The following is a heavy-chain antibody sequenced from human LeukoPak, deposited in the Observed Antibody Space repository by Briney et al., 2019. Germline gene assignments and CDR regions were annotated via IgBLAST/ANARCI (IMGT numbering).Heavy chain of an antibody. CDR1: GGTFSSYA. D-gene: IGHD6-13*01. J-gene: IGHJ4*02. Sequence: GSSVKVSCKASGGTFSSYAISWVRQAPGQGLEWMGRIIPIFGTANYAQKFQGRVTITTDESTSTAYMELSSLRSEATAVYYCAREVDSSSWYYFDYWGQGTLVTVSS. V-gene: IGHV1-69*05. CDR2: IIPIFGTA. CDR3: AREVDSSSWYYFDY.